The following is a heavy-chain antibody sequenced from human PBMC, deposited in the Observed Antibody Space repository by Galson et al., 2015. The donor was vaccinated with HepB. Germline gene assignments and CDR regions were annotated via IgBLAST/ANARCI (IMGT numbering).Heavy chain of an antibody. CDR1: GYTFTSYY. CDR3: ARDQVTGGGYSGYDYVVPDY. V-gene: IGHV1-46*01. CDR2: INPSGGST. J-gene: IGHJ4*02. Sequence: SVKVSCKASGYTFTSYYMHWVRQAPGQGLEWMGIINPSGGSTSYAQKFQGRVTMTRDTSTSTVYMELSSLRSEDTAVYYCARDQVTGGGYSGYDYVVPDYWGQGTLVTVSS. D-gene: IGHD5-12*01.